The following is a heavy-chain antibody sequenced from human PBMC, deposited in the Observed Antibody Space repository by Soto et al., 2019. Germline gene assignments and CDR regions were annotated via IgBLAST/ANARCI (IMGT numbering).Heavy chain of an antibody. CDR3: IHQRWGAFEI. Sequence: EVQLVESGGGLVKPGGSLTLSCAASGFIFNNAWMNWVRQAPGKGLEWVGRIKSKTDGGTTDYAAPVKGRFTISRDDSNNTLYLQMNSLKAEDTAVYYCIHQRWGAFEIWGQGTMVTVSS. D-gene: IGHD2-2*01. CDR2: IKSKTDGGTT. V-gene: IGHV3-15*07. J-gene: IGHJ3*02. CDR1: GFIFNNAW.